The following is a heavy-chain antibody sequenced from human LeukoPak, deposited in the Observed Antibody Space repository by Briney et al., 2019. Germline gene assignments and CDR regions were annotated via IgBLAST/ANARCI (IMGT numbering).Heavy chain of an antibody. CDR3: ARRLHARRVPYNPFDS. J-gene: IGHJ4*02. V-gene: IGHV1-69*01. D-gene: IGHD1-1*01. CDR1: GGDFNTYT. Sequence: SVKVSCKASGGDFNTYTLSWIRPAPGQGLEWMGGIVTILRTPTYAQRFQGRVKIIADEVRGTVYMELGSVTSGDTAVYYCARRLHARRVPYNPFDSWGQGTLVTVSA. CDR2: IVTILRTP.